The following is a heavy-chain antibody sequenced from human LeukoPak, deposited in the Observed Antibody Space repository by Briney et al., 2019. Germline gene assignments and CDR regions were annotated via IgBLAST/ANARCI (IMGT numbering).Heavy chain of an antibody. CDR3: ARGGYGSGSYYLYPFDY. J-gene: IGHJ4*02. CDR2: ISSSSSYI. CDR1: GFTFSSYS. V-gene: IGHV3-21*01. Sequence: PGGSLRLSCAASGFTFSSYSMNWVRQAPGKGLEWVSSISSSSSYIYYADSVKGRFTISRDNAKNSLYLQMNSLRAEDTAVYYCARGGYGSGSYYLYPFDYWGQGTLVTVSS. D-gene: IGHD3-10*01.